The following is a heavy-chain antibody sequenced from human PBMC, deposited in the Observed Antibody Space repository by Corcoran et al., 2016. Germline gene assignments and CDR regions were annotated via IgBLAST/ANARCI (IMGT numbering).Heavy chain of an antibody. CDR3: ARQRGSLAGCFDY. CDR1: GYSFRNYW. Sequence: EVQLVQSGAEVKKPGESLKISCKGSGYSFRNYWIAWVRQMPGKGLEWMGIIYPDDSDTGYSPSFQGQVTMSADKSISTAYLQWSSLKASDTAIYYCARQRGSLAGCFDYWGQGTLVTVSS. V-gene: IGHV5-51*01. J-gene: IGHJ4*02. CDR2: IYPDDSDT. D-gene: IGHD1-26*01.